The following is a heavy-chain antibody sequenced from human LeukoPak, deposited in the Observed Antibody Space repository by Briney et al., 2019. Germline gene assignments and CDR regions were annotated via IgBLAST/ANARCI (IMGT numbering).Heavy chain of an antibody. CDR1: RFTFSSYG. D-gene: IGHD3-10*02. V-gene: IGHV3-30*02. Sequence: GGSLRLSRVASRFTFSSYGMHWVRPAPGKGLAWVAFIRYDGNNKYYADSVKGRFTISRDNSKNTLYLQMNSLRAEDTAVYYCAELGITMSGGVWGKGTTVTISS. CDR3: AELGITMSGGV. CDR2: IRYDGNNK. J-gene: IGHJ6*04.